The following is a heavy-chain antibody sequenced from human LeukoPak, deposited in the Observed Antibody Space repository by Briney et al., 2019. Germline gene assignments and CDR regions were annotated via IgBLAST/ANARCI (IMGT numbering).Heavy chain of an antibody. J-gene: IGHJ3*02. CDR3: ARDPVYSGWYAERAFDI. Sequence: SETLSLTCAVSGYSISSGYYWGWIRQPPGKGLEWIGSIYHSGSTYYNPSLKSLVTISVDTSKNQFSLKLSSVTAADTAVYYCARDPVYSGWYAERAFDIWGQGTMVTVSS. V-gene: IGHV4-38-2*02. CDR2: IYHSGST. D-gene: IGHD6-19*01. CDR1: GYSISSGYY.